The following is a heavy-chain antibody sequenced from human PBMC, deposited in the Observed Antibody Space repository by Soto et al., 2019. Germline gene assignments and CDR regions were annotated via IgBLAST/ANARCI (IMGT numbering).Heavy chain of an antibody. CDR1: GFTFSSYA. CDR2: VRGNGDPP. CDR3: VKSRGGNNFDFFD. Sequence: GGSLRLSCSASGFTFSSYAMHWVRQAPGKGLEYVSGVRGNGDPPFYADSVKGRFTISRDNSKNTLYLQMSGLSADDTAVYYCVKSRGGNNFDFFDWGQGALVAVSS. D-gene: IGHD5-12*01. V-gene: IGHV3-64D*06. J-gene: IGHJ4*02.